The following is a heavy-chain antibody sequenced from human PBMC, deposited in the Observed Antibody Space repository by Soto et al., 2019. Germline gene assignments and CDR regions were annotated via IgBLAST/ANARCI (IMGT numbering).Heavy chain of an antibody. D-gene: IGHD3-22*01. V-gene: IGHV3-30*03. CDR2: ISSDGNHK. CDR1: GFTFSSYS. J-gene: IGHJ4*02. CDR3: ARWTYYDSSGYYYVFDY. Sequence: PGGSLRLSCAASGFTFSSYSMNWVRQAPGKGLEWVAVISSDGNHKYYTDSVKGRFAISRDNSKNTLYLQMNSLRADDTALYYCARWTYYDSSGYYYVFDYWGQGTLVTVSS.